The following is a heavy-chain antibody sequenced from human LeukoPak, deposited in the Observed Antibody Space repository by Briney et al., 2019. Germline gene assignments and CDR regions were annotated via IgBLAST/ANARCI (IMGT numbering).Heavy chain of an antibody. CDR1: GGTFSSYA. J-gene: IGHJ4*02. V-gene: IGHV1-69*13. CDR3: ARDRGAQLLWFGESTNYYFDY. CDR2: IIPIFGTA. Sequence: ASVKVSCKAPGGTFSSYAISWVRQAPGQGLEWMGGIIPIFGTANYAQEFQGRVTITADESTSTAYMELSSLRSEDTAVYYCARDRGAQLLWFGESTNYYFDYWGQGTLVTVSS. D-gene: IGHD3-10*01.